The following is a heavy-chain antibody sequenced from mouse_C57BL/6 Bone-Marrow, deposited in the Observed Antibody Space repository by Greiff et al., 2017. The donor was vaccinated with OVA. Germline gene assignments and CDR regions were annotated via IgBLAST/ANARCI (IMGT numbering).Heavy chain of an antibody. CDR2: ISYDGSN. J-gene: IGHJ3*01. D-gene: IGHD2-2*01. CDR3: ARWGYDEAY. Sequence: EVQLQESGPGLVKPSQSLSLTCSVTGYSITSGYYWNWIRQFPGNKLEWMGYISYDGSNNYNPSLKNRISITRDTSKNQFFLKLNSVTTEDTATYYCARWGYDEAYWGQGTLVTVSA. CDR1: GYSITSGYY. V-gene: IGHV3-6*01.